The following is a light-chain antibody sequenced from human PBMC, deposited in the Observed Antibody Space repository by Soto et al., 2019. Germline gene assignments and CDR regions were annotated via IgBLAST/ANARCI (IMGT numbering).Light chain of an antibody. CDR2: GAS. J-gene: IGKJ5*01. CDR3: QQYGSSPQIT. CDR1: QSVSSN. V-gene: IGKV3-20*01. Sequence: PQSPAPMSVAPGGRTTLSFNASQSVSSNLAWYQQKPGQAPRLLIYGASSRATGIPDKFSGSGAGTDFTLTISRLEPEDFAVYYCQQYGSSPQITFGQGTRLEIK.